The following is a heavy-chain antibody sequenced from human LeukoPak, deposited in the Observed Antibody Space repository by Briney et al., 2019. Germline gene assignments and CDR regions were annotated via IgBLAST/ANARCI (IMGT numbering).Heavy chain of an antibody. CDR2: IYYSGSA. V-gene: IGHV4-31*08. Sequence: SQTLSLTCTVSGGSISSGGYYWSWIRQHPGKGLEWIGYIYYSGSAYYNPSLKSRVTISVDTSKNQFSLRLSSVTAADTAVYYCQSRYLEWLLEYWGQGTLVTVSS. J-gene: IGHJ4*02. CDR3: QSRYLEWLLEY. CDR1: GGSISSGGYY. D-gene: IGHD3-3*01.